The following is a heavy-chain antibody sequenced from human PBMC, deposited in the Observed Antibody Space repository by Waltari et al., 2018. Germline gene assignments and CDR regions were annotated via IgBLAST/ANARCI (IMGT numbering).Heavy chain of an antibody. CDR1: GGSFSGYY. CDR3: ARGGGGYSYGQDY. CDR2: INHSGST. V-gene: IGHV4-34*01. Sequence: QVQLQQWGAGLLKPSETLSLTCAVYGGSFSGYYWSWIRRPPGKGLEWIGEINHSGSTNYNPSLKSRVTISVDTSKNQFSLKLSSVTAADTAVYYCARGGGGYSYGQDYWGQGTLVTVSS. J-gene: IGHJ4*02. D-gene: IGHD5-18*01.